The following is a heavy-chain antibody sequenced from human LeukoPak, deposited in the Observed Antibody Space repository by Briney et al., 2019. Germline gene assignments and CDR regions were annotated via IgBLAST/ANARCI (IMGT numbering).Heavy chain of an antibody. CDR2: VSYDGSNK. D-gene: IGHD3-10*01. J-gene: IGHJ6*02. CDR1: GFTFSTYA. Sequence: GGSLRLSCAASGFTFSTYAMHWVRQAPGKGLEWVAVVSYDGSNKYYADSVKGRFTISRDNSKNTFYLQMNSLRAEDTVVYYCARDKESYYYGYGMDVWGQGTTVTVSS. CDR3: ARDKESYYYGYGMDV. V-gene: IGHV3-30-3*01.